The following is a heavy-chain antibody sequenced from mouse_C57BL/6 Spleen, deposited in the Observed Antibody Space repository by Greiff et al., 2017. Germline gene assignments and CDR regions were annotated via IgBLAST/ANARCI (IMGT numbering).Heavy chain of an antibody. CDR1: GYTFTSYW. CDR2: IYPSDSET. CDR3: ARGGGYYDYFDY. V-gene: IGHV1-61*01. J-gene: IGHJ2*01. Sequence: QVQLQQPGAELVRPGSSVKLSCKASGYTFTSYWMDWVKQRPGQGLEWIGNIYPSDSETHYNQKFKDKATLTVDKSSSTAYMQLSSLTSEDSAVYYCARGGGYYDYFDYWGQGTTLTVSS. D-gene: IGHD2-3*01.